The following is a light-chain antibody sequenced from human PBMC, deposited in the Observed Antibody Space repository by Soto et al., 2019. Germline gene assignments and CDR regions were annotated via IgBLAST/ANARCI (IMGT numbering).Light chain of an antibody. V-gene: IGLV2-14*01. CDR2: DVT. CDR3: SSYTSSSTVV. CDR1: SSDVGGYNF. J-gene: IGLJ2*01. Sequence: QSALTQPASVSGSPGQSITLSCTGTSSDVGGYNFVSWYQQHPGTAPKLMIYDVTNRPSGVSNRFSGSKSGNTASLTISGXXXXXXXDYYCSSYTSSSTVVFGGGTKL.